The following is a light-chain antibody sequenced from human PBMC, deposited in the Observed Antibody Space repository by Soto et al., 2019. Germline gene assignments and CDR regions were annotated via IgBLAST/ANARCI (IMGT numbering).Light chain of an antibody. J-gene: IGLJ2*01. CDR3: ASHAGSNNFV. V-gene: IGLV2-8*01. CDR2: EVI. Sequence: QSVLTQPPSASGSPGQSVTISCTGTSSDVGAYDYVSWYQQHPGKAPKLIIYEVIKRPSGVPDRFSGSKSCNTASLTVSGLQSEDEGYYYCASHAGSNNFVFGGGTKLTVL. CDR1: SSDVGAYDY.